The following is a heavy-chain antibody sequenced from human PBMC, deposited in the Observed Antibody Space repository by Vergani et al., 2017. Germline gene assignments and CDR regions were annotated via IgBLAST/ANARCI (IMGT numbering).Heavy chain of an antibody. CDR1: GYTFTSYG. J-gene: IGHJ3*02. CDR3: ATCYDYVWGSYRDAFDI. V-gene: IGHV1-18*01. D-gene: IGHD3-16*02. Sequence: QVQLVQSGAEVKKPGASVKVSCKASGYTFTSYGISWVRQAPGQGLEWMGWISAYNGNTNYAQKLQGRVTMTTDTSTSTAYMELSSLRSEDTAVYYCATCYDYVWGSYRDAFDIWGQGTMVTVSS. CDR2: ISAYNGNT.